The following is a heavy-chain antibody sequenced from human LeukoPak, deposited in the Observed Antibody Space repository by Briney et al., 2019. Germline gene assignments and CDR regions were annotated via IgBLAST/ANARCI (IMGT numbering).Heavy chain of an antibody. V-gene: IGHV4-39*07. CDR3: ARVVAAAGNNWFDP. Sequence: SETLSLTCTVSGDSISSSSSYWGWIRQPPGEGLEWIGSIYYSGSTYYNPSLKSRVTISVDTSKNQFSLKLSSVTAADTAVYYCARVVAAAGNNWFDPWGQGTLVTVSS. CDR2: IYYSGST. J-gene: IGHJ5*02. D-gene: IGHD6-13*01. CDR1: GDSISSSSSY.